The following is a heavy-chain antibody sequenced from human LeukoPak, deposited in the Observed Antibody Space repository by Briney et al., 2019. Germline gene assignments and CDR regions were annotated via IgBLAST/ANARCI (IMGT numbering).Heavy chain of an antibody. D-gene: IGHD3-3*01. V-gene: IGHV4-61*08. CDR2: IYYSGST. Sequence: SETLSLTCTVSGASISSTDYYWTWIRQPRGKGLEWIGYIYYSGSTNYNPSLKSRVTISVDTSKNQFSLKLSSVTAADTAVYYCARSTYYDFWSGPPGWFDPWGQGTLVTVSS. CDR1: GASISSTDYY. CDR3: ARSTYYDFWSGPPGWFDP. J-gene: IGHJ5*02.